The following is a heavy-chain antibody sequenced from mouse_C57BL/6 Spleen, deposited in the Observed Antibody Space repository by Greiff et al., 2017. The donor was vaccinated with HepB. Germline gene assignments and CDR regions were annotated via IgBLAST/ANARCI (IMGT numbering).Heavy chain of an antibody. CDR3: ARHEERVVADYYAMDY. V-gene: IGHV1-62-2*01. J-gene: IGHJ4*01. CDR2: FYPGSGSI. D-gene: IGHD1-1*01. Sequence: VQLQESGAELVKPGASVKLSCKASGYTFTEYTIHWVKQRSGQGLEWIGWFYPGSGSIKYNEKFKDKATLTADKSSSTVYMELSRLTSEDSAVYFCARHEERVVADYYAMDYWGQGTSVTVSS. CDR1: GYTFTEYT.